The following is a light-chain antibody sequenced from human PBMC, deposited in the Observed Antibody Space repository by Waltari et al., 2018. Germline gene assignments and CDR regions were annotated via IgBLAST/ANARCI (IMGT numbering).Light chain of an antibody. CDR1: RSHSGSA. J-gene: IGLJ3*02. CDR3: QAWGTGIQGV. V-gene: IGLV4-69*01. Sequence: LGLPGSPSTSGSLSASVMLSCIRIRSHSGSAVAWHRLQPEKGPRFLMKVNSDGSHSKGDGIPDRFSGSSSGAERYLPISSLQSEDEADSYCQAWGTGIQGVFGGGTKLTVL. CDR2: VNSDGSH.